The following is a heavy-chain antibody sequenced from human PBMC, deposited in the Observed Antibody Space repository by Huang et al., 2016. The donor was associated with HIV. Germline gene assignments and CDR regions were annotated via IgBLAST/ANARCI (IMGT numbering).Heavy chain of an antibody. Sequence: EVILVESGGGVVRPGGSLRLSCAISGFTLDDYGMSWVRQAPGNGLELVSGIHSDGESASYADSVKGRFTVSKDNANNSLFLQMNSLRAEDTALYYCARGYNFWSGYYTDKYYMDVWGKGTTVVVSS. CDR3: ARGYNFWSGYYTDKYYMDV. V-gene: IGHV3-20*04. J-gene: IGHJ6*03. CDR1: GFTLDDYG. CDR2: IHSDGESA. D-gene: IGHD3-3*01.